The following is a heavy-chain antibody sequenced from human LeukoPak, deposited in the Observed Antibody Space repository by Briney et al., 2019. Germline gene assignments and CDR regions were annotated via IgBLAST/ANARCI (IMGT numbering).Heavy chain of an antibody. V-gene: IGHV1-2*02. Sequence: GSVKVSCKASGYPFNGYYLHWVRQAPGQALEWVGWVKPNNGDTNYAEKFEARVTMTRDPSINTAYMALTSLRLEDPAWYYSAGDLADYFGSSTINWFVPVGPGTLVTVPS. D-gene: IGHD2-2*01. J-gene: IGHJ5*02. CDR3: AGDLADYFGSSTINWFVP. CDR2: VKPNNGDT. CDR1: GYPFNGYY.